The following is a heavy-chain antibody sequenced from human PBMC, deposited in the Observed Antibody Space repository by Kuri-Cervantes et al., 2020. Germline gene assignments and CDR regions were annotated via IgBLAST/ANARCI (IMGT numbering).Heavy chain of an antibody. Sequence: LSLTCAASGFTFSIYAMHWVRQAPGKGLEYVSAISSNGGSTYYANSVKGRFTFSRDNSKNTLYLQMNSLRAEDTAAYYCAGEWDPDTAMVNGGAFDIWGQGTMVTVSS. CDR1: GFTFSIYA. J-gene: IGHJ3*02. CDR2: ISSNGGST. D-gene: IGHD5-18*01. V-gene: IGHV3-64*01. CDR3: AGEWDPDTAMVNGGAFDI.